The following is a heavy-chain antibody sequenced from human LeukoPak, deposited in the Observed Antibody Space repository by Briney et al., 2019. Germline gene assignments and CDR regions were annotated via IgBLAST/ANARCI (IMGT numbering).Heavy chain of an antibody. CDR2: MNPNSGNT. J-gene: IGHJ5*02. CDR3: ARGLGWYRGLNWFDP. CDR1: GYTFTSYD. D-gene: IGHD6-19*01. V-gene: IGHV1-8*01. Sequence: ASVKVSCKASGYTFTSYDINWVRQATGQGLEWMGWMNPNSGNTGYAQKFQGRVTMTRNTSISTAYTELSSLRSEDTAVYYCARGLGWYRGLNWFDPWGQGTLVTVSS.